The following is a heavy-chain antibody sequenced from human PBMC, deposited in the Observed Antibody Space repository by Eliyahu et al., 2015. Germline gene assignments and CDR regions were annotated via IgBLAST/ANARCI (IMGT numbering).Heavy chain of an antibody. D-gene: IGHD1-1*01. CDR1: GFTFSSYW. V-gene: IGHV3-7*04. CDR3: VRGSGTTDY. Sequence: EVQLVESGGGLVQPGGSLRLSCAASGFTFSSYWVTWVRQAPGKGLEWVANIKQDGSEKTYVDSVKGRFTISRDNAKNSLFLQMNSLRADDTAVYYCVRGSGTTDYWGQGTLVTVSS. CDR2: IKQDGSEK. J-gene: IGHJ4*02.